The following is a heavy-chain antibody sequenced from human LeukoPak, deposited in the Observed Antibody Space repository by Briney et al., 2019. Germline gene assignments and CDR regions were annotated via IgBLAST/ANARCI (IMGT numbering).Heavy chain of an antibody. CDR3: TKDWQASYEYNMDV. CDR1: EFTFSSFW. Sequence: PGGSLRLSCAASEFTFSSFWMSWVRQVPGKGLEWVANTNQDGNVKYYVHSVRGRFTISRDNAKNSLYLQMNSLRAEDTAVYYCTKDWQASYEYNMDVWGKGTTVTVSS. J-gene: IGHJ6*03. CDR2: TNQDGNVK. D-gene: IGHD2/OR15-2a*01. V-gene: IGHV3-7*01.